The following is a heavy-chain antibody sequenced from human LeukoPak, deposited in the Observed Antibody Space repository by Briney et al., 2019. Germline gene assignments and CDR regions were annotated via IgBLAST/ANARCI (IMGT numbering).Heavy chain of an antibody. Sequence: GGSLRLSCAASGFTFSSYWMSWVRQAPGKGLEWVANIKQDGSEKYYVDSVKGRFTISRDNAKNSLYLQMNSLRAEDTAVYYCARDGTYYYDSSGYYTPFDYWGQGTLVTVSS. CDR1: GFTFSSYW. CDR2: IKQDGSEK. J-gene: IGHJ4*02. CDR3: ARDGTYYYDSSGYYTPFDY. V-gene: IGHV3-7*01. D-gene: IGHD3-22*01.